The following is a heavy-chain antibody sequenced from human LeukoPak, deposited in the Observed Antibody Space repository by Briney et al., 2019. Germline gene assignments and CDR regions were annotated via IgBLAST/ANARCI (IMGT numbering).Heavy chain of an antibody. J-gene: IGHJ4*02. V-gene: IGHV3-7*01. CDR2: IKEDGTET. CDR3: ARDPLYCSSTSCYGSHFDY. D-gene: IGHD2-2*01. CDR1: GFMFSSNW. Sequence: PGGSLRLSCAASGFMFSSNWMSWARLAPGKGLEWVANIKEDGTETYYVDSVKGRFTISRDNSKNTLYLQMNSLRAEDTAVYYCARDPLYCSSTSCYGSHFDYWGQGTLVTVSS.